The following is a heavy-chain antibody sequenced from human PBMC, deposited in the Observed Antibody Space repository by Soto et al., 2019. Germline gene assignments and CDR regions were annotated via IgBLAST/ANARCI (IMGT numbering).Heavy chain of an antibody. J-gene: IGHJ3*02. CDR2: INPSGGST. Sequence: ASVKVSCKASGYTFTSYYMHWVRQAPGQGLEWMGIINPSGGSTSYAQKFQGRVTMTRDTSTSTVYMELSSLRSEDTAVYYCARAVVYYDSSGYYAFDIWGQGTMVTV. V-gene: IGHV1-46*01. D-gene: IGHD3-22*01. CDR1: GYTFTSYY. CDR3: ARAVVYYDSSGYYAFDI.